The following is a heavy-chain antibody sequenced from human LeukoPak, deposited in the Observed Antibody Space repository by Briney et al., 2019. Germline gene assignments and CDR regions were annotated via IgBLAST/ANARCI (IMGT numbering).Heavy chain of an antibody. CDR2: IRSKANSYAT. V-gene: IGHV3-73*01. Sequence: GGTLRLSCAASGFTFSGSAMHWVRQASGQGLEWVGRIRSKANSYATAYAASVKGRFTISRDDSKNTAYLQMNSLRTEDTAVYYCTRHEELLWFGDNPKSPSYYYYYMDVWGKGTTVTISS. D-gene: IGHD3-10*01. CDR1: GFTFSGSA. J-gene: IGHJ6*03. CDR3: TRHEELLWFGDNPKSPSYYYYYMDV.